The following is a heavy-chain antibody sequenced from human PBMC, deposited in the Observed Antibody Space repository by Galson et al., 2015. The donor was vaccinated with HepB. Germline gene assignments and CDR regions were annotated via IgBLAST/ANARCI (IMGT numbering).Heavy chain of an antibody. CDR3: ARDQTLSIAARPLDY. CDR1: GYPFTDYH. CDR2: INPNSGGT. Sequence: SVKVSCKASGYPFTDYHMHWVRQAPGQGLEWMGWINPNSGGTNYAQKFQGRVTMTRDTPITTAYMELSRLTSDDTAVYYCARDQTLSIAARPLDYWGQGTLVTVSS. V-gene: IGHV1-2*02. D-gene: IGHD6-6*01. J-gene: IGHJ4*02.